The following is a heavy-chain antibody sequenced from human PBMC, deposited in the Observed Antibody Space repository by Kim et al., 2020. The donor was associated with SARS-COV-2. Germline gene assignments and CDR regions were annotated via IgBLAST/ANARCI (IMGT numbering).Heavy chain of an antibody. V-gene: IGHV4-34*01. CDR3: ARAYGDYFFTYCYYYGMDV. CDR2: INHSGST. Sequence: SETLSLTCAVYGGSFSGYYWSWIRQPPGKGLGWIGEINHSGSTNYNPSLKSRVPISVDTSKNQFSLKLSSVTAADTAVYYCARAYGDYFFTYCYYYGMDVWGQGTTVTVSS. J-gene: IGHJ6*02. CDR1: GGSFSGYY. D-gene: IGHD4-17*01.